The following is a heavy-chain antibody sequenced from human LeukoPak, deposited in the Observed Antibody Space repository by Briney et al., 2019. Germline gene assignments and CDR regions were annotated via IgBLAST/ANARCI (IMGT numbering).Heavy chain of an antibody. CDR1: GYTFTSYD. CDR3: ARGDYDFWSGYNY. J-gene: IGHJ4*02. CDR2: MNPNSGNA. D-gene: IGHD3-3*01. V-gene: IGHV1-8*01. Sequence: ASVKVSCKASGYTFTSYDINWVRQATGQGLEWMGWMNPNSGNAGYAQKFQGRVTITRNTSISTAYMELSSLRSEDTAVYYCARGDYDFWSGYNYWGQGTLVTVSS.